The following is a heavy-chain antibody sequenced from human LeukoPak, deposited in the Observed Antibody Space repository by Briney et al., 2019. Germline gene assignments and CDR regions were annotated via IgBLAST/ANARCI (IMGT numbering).Heavy chain of an antibody. V-gene: IGHV3-48*01. CDR1: GFTFSSYS. CDR2: ISSSSSTI. J-gene: IGHJ4*02. Sequence: GGSLRLSCAASGFTFSSYSMNWVRQAPGKGLEWVSYISSSSSTIYYADSVKGRFTISRDSAKNSLYLQMNSLRAEDTAVYYCAREYYDSSGYFDYWGQGTLVTVSS. D-gene: IGHD3-22*01. CDR3: AREYYDSSGYFDY.